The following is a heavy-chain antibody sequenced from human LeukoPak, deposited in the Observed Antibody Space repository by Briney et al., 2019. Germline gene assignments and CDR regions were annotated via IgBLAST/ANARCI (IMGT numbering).Heavy chain of an antibody. Sequence: SETLSLTCTVSGGSISSYYWSWIRQPPGKGLEWIGYIYTSGSTNYNPSLKSRVTISVDTSKNQFSLKLSSVTAADTAVYYCASMTTVTTVYWGQGTLVTVSS. D-gene: IGHD4-11*01. J-gene: IGHJ4*02. CDR3: ASMTTVTTVY. CDR2: IYTSGST. CDR1: GGSISSYY. V-gene: IGHV4-4*09.